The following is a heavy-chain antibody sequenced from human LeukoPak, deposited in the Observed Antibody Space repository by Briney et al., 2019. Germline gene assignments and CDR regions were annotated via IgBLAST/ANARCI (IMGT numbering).Heavy chain of an antibody. CDR3: ASRYYYDSSGYFDY. D-gene: IGHD3-22*01. J-gene: IGHJ4*02. V-gene: IGHV1-2*06. Sequence: ASVKVSCKASGYTFAGYYMHWVRQAPGQGLEWMGRINPNGGGTNYAQKFQGRVTMTRDTSISTAYMELSRLRSDDTAVYYCASRYYYDSSGYFDYWGQGTLVTVSS. CDR1: GYTFAGYY. CDR2: INPNGGGT.